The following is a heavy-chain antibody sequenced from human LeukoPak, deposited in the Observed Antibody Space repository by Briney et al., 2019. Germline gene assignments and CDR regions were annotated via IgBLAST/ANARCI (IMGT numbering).Heavy chain of an antibody. D-gene: IGHD3-3*01. Sequence: ASVKVSCKASGGTFSSYAISWVRQAPGQGLEWMGIINPSGGSTSYAQKFQGRVTMTRDTSTSTVYMELSSLRSEDTAVYYCARGSSLFGKVDPWGQGTLVTVSS. CDR2: INPSGGST. CDR3: ARGSSLFGKVDP. CDR1: GGTFSSYA. V-gene: IGHV1-46*01. J-gene: IGHJ5*02.